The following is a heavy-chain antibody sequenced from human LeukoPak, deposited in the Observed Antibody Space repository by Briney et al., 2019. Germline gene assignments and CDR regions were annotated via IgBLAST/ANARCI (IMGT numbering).Heavy chain of an antibody. CDR1: GFTFYDYA. V-gene: IGHV3-20*04. Sequence: GESLRLSCAASGFTFYDYAMNWVRQVPGRGLEWVSGINWNGCITAYDDSVKDRFTISRQNTKNSPYLHMNNLGGEDTALYFCARGSVQLWLRDTYYYMDVWGKGATVTVSS. J-gene: IGHJ6*03. CDR2: INWNGCIT. CDR3: ARGSVQLWLRDTYYYMDV. D-gene: IGHD5-18*01.